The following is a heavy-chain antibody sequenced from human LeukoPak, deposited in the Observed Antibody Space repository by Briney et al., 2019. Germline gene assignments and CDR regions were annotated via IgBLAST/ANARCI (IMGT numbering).Heavy chain of an antibody. CDR2: ISNNGDST. Sequence: GGSLRLSCAASGFTFNTYSMDWVRQAPGKGLEYVSAISNNGDSTHYANSVKGRFTISRDNSKNTLYLHMDSLRAEDMAVYYCTREGAVNYYGASRPFDCWGQGTLVTVSS. D-gene: IGHD4-17*01. CDR1: GFTFNTYS. V-gene: IGHV3-64*01. J-gene: IGHJ4*02. CDR3: TREGAVNYYGASRPFDC.